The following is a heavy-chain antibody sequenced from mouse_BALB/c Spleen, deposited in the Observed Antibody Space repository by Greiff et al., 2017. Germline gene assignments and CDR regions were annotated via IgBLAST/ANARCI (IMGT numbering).Heavy chain of an antibody. D-gene: IGHD1-1*01. Sequence: VQLQQSGPGLVAPSQSLSITCTVSGFSLTSYGVHWVRQPPGKGLEWLGVIWAGGSTNYNSALMSRLSISKDNSKSQVFLKMNSLQTDDTAMYYCARDKDYYGSSHYAMDYWGQGTSVTVSA. V-gene: IGHV2-9*02. CDR3: ARDKDYYGSSHYAMDY. CDR2: IWAGGST. J-gene: IGHJ4*01. CDR1: GFSLTSYG.